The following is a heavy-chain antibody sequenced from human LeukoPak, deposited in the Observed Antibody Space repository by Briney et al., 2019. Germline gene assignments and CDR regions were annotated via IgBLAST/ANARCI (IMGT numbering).Heavy chain of an antibody. CDR3: ARVPPAYYYYYMDV. D-gene: IGHD2-2*01. CDR2: IYYSGST. CDR1: GGSISSYY. Sequence: PSETLSLTCTVSGGSISSYYWSWIRQPPGKGLEWIGYIYYSGSTNYDPSLKSRVTISVDTSKNQFSLKLSSVTAADTAVYYCARVPPAYYYYYMDVWGKGTTVTISS. V-gene: IGHV4-59*01. J-gene: IGHJ6*03.